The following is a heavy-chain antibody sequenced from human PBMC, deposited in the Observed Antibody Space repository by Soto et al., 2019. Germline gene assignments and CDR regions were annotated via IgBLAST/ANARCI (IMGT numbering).Heavy chain of an antibody. CDR2: IIPRFGSP. Sequence: SVKVSCKASRDTFSSYAITWVRQAPGQGLEWMGGIIPRFGSPKYAQNFQGRLTITADDSTYTAYMELASLTSDDTAVYYCARAVAPKYNWFDPCGQGTLVTVSS. D-gene: IGHD2-15*01. CDR1: RDTFSSYA. CDR3: ARAVAPKYNWFDP. V-gene: IGHV1-69*13. J-gene: IGHJ5*02.